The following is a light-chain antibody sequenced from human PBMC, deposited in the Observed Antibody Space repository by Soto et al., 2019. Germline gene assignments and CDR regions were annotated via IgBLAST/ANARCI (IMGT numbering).Light chain of an antibody. J-gene: IGKJ1*01. CDR2: KAS. CDR3: QQYSYYST. Sequence: DIQMTRSPSTLSASVGDRVTITCRASQSISNWLAWYQQKPGEAPNLLIYKASTLESGVPSRFSGSGYGTEFALTISSLQPEDFATYYCQQYSYYSTFGQGTKVDIK. V-gene: IGKV1-5*03. CDR1: QSISNW.